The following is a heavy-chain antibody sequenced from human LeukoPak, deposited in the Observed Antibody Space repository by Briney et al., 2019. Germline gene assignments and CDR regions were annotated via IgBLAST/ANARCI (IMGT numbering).Heavy chain of an antibody. D-gene: IGHD1-26*01. CDR3: TSGSYSFYYMDV. Sequence: SETPSLTCTVSGGSISSYYWSWIRQPPGKGLEWIGSIYYSGNTNYNPSLKSRVTISVDTSKNQFSLKLSSVTAADTAVYYCTSGSYSFYYMDVWGKGTTVTVSS. CDR1: GGSISSYY. V-gene: IGHV4-59*01. J-gene: IGHJ6*03. CDR2: IYYSGNT.